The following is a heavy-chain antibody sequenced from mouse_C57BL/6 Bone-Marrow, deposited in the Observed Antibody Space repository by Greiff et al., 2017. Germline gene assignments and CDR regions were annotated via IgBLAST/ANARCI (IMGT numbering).Heavy chain of an antibody. Sequence: QVQLQQPGAELVRPGSSVKLSCKASGYTFTSYWMHWVKQRPIQGLEWIGNIDPSDSETHYNQKFKDKATLTVDKSSSTAYMQLNSLTSEDSAVYYCAKSTTVVEDWFAYWGQGTLVTVSA. CDR1: GYTFTSYW. CDR3: AKSTTVVEDWFAY. J-gene: IGHJ3*01. D-gene: IGHD1-1*01. V-gene: IGHV1-52*01. CDR2: IDPSDSET.